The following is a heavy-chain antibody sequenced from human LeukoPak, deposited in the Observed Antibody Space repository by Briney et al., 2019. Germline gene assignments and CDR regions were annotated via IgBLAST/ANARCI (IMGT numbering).Heavy chain of an antibody. J-gene: IGHJ4*02. CDR1: GYTFTSYG. D-gene: IGHD6-13*01. CDR2: IIPIFGTA. CDR3: ARAGAAAANFDY. V-gene: IGHV1-69*13. Sequence: GASVKVSCKASGYTFTSYGISWVRQAPGQGLEWMGGIIPIFGTANYAQKFQGRVTITADESTSTAYMELSSLRSEDTAVYYCARAGAAAANFDYWGQGTLVTVSS.